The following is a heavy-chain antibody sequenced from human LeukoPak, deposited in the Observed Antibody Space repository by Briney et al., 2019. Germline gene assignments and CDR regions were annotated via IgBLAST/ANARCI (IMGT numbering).Heavy chain of an antibody. CDR3: ARGKTIDY. CDR2: SIGYSGKA. J-gene: IGHJ4*02. CDR1: DYMLTSFG. D-gene: IGHD1-1*01. V-gene: IGHV1-18*01. Sequence: GGSVKVSCKVPDYMLTSFGVSWVRQAPGQGLEWIGWSIGYSGKANYAQKLQDRITMTTDLSTSTVYMELKSLTSDDTAIYYCARGKTIDYWDQGTLVTVSS.